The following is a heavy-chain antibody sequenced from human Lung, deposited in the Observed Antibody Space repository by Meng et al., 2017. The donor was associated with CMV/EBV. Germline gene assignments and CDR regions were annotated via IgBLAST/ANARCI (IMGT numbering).Heavy chain of an antibody. V-gene: IGHV3-21*01. CDR3: AREVQLGSAVNFDY. J-gene: IGHJ4*02. CDR1: GFTFSSYS. D-gene: IGHD6-6*01. Sequence: GEXXKISCAASGFTFSSYSINWVRQAPGKGLEWVSSISGASSYIYYADSVKGRFTISRDNAKNSLYLQMNSLRAEDTAVYYCAREVQLGSAVNFDYWGQGALVTVSS. CDR2: ISGASSYI.